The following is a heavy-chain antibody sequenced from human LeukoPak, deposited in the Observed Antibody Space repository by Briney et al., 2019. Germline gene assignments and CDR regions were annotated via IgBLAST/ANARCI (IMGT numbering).Heavy chain of an antibody. CDR2: ISYDGSNK. CDR3: AKVGATTPDAFDI. Sequence: GGSLRLSCAASGFTFSSYGMHWVRQAPGKGLEWVAVISYDGSNKHYADSVKGRFTISRDNSKNTLYLQMNSLRAEDTAVYYCAKVGATTPDAFDIWSQGTMVTVSS. V-gene: IGHV3-30*18. J-gene: IGHJ3*02. D-gene: IGHD1-26*01. CDR1: GFTFSSYG.